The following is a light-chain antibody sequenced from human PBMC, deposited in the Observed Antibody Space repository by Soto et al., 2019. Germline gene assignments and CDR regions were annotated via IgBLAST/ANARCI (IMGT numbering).Light chain of an antibody. CDR3: LQVTHFPWT. CDR2: EIS. V-gene: IGKV2-24*01. J-gene: IGKJ1*01. CDR1: QNLVHDNGNTY. Sequence: DIVMTRSPLSSPVTLGQPASISCRSSQNLVHDNGNTYLSWLHQRPGQPPILLIHEISNRVSGVPDRFRGSGAGTEFTLKISRVEAEDVGVYYCLQVTHFPWTFGQGTRVESK.